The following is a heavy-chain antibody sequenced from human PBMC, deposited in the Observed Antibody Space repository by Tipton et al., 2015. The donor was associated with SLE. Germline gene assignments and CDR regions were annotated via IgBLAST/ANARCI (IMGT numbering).Heavy chain of an antibody. J-gene: IGHJ4*02. D-gene: IGHD6-19*01. CDR3: AGWGSIAVAGTRFDY. V-gene: IGHV3-33*01. CDR2: IWYDGSNK. Sequence: SLRLSCAASGFTFSSYGMHWVRQAPGKGLGWVAVIWYDGSNKYYADSVKGRFTISRDNSKNTLYLQMNSLRVEDTAVYYCAGWGSIAVAGTRFDYWGQGTLVTVSS. CDR1: GFTFSSYG.